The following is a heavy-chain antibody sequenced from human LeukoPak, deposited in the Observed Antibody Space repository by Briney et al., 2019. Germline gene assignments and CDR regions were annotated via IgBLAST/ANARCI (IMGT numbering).Heavy chain of an antibody. V-gene: IGHV3-48*03. CDR2: ISSSGSTI. D-gene: IGHD6-19*01. Sequence: GGSLRLSCAASGFTFSSYEMNWVRQAPGKGLEWVSYISSSGSTIYYADSVKGRFTISRDNAKNSLYLQMNSLRAEDTAVYYCERATSSGWYRYWGQGTLVTVSS. CDR1: GFTFSSYE. J-gene: IGHJ4*02. CDR3: ERATSSGWYRY.